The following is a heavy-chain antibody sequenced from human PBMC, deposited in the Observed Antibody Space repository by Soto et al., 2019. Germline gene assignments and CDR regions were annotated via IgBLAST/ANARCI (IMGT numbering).Heavy chain of an antibody. J-gene: IGHJ4*02. Sequence: QITLKESGPTLVSPAQTLTLTCGFSGFSLSSYGMGVAWIRQPPGKALEWLALIYWDDDKRYSPSLKDRLAISKDTSSNQMVLTITNMDPGDTATYFCAHAGDYDLLTFDHWGPGTLVTVSS. CDR1: GFSLSSYGMG. CDR3: AHAGDYDLLTFDH. CDR2: IYWDDDK. D-gene: IGHD4-17*01. V-gene: IGHV2-5*02.